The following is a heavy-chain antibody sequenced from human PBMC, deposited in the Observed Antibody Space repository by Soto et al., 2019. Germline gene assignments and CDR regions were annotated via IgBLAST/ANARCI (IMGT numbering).Heavy chain of an antibody. D-gene: IGHD3-16*01. CDR1: RDTFTSYY. V-gene: IGHV1-46*01. J-gene: IGHJ4*02. CDR3: ARSSGGNFDY. CDR2: INPHGGST. Sequence: ASVRVSCKAPRDTFTSYYINWVRQAPGQGLEWMGVINPHGGSTAYAQKFKGRVTLTRDTSASTVYMEVSSLTSEDTAMYYCARSSGGNFDYWGQGTRVTVSS.